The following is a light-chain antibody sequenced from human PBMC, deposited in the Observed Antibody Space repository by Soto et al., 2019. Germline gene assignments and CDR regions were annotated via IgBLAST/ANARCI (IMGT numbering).Light chain of an antibody. V-gene: IGLV2-14*01. Sequence: QSALTQPASVSGSPGQSITISCTGTSSDVGGYDYVSWYQQYPGKAPKLMIYDVSARPSGVSDRFSGSKSGNTASLTVSGLQAEDEADYYCSSYTSSSTGVFGGGTKVTVL. CDR3: SSYTSSSTGV. CDR1: SSDVGGYDY. CDR2: DVS. J-gene: IGLJ3*02.